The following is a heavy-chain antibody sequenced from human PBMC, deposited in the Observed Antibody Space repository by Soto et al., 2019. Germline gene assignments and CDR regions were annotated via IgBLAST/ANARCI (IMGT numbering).Heavy chain of an antibody. CDR3: ARTQHDYVVAFDI. V-gene: IGHV4-59*01. D-gene: IGHD3-16*01. J-gene: IGHJ3*02. Sequence: QVQLQESGPGLVKPSETLSLTCTVSGGSISSYYWSWIRQPPGKGLEWIGYIYYSGSTNYNPSLKSRVTISVDTSKNQFSLKLSSVTAADTAVYYCARTQHDYVVAFDIWGQGTMVTVSS. CDR1: GGSISSYY. CDR2: IYYSGST.